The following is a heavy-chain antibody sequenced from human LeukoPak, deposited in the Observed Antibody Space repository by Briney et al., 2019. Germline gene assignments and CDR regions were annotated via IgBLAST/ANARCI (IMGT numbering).Heavy chain of an antibody. J-gene: IGHJ4*02. CDR2: ISGSGGST. CDR3: AKDPTKGYCSSTSCPSGY. V-gene: IGHV3-23*01. Sequence: GGSLRLSCAASGFTFSSYAMSWVRQAPGKGLEWVSAISGSGGSTYYADSVKGRFTISRDNSKNTLYLQMNSLRAEGTAVYYCAKDPTKGYCSSTSCPSGYWGQGTLVTVSS. D-gene: IGHD2-2*01. CDR1: GFTFSSYA.